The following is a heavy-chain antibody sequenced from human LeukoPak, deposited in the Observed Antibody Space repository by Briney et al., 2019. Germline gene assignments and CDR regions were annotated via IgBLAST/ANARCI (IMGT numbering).Heavy chain of an antibody. CDR1: GGSISSYY. J-gene: IGHJ4*02. Sequence: SETLSLTCTVSGGSISSYYWSWIRQPPGKGLEWIGYIYYSGSTNYNPSLKSRVTISVDTSKNQFSLKLSSVTAADTAVYYCAVAGRASRTYYFDYWGQGTLVTVSS. CDR3: AVAGRASRTYYFDY. CDR2: IYYSGST. D-gene: IGHD6-19*01. V-gene: IGHV4-59*01.